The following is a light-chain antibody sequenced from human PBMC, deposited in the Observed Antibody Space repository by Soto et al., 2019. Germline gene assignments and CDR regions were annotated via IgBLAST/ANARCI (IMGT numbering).Light chain of an antibody. V-gene: IGLV4-69*01. Sequence: QLVLTQSPSASASLGASVKLTCTLSSGHSNYAIAWHQLQPGKGTRFLMRVNNDGSHIKGDGIPDRFSGSSSGAERYLTISSLQSEDEADYYCQTWGPGIRVFGGGTKLTVL. CDR1: SGHSNYA. CDR3: QTWGPGIRV. CDR2: VNNDGSH. J-gene: IGLJ2*01.